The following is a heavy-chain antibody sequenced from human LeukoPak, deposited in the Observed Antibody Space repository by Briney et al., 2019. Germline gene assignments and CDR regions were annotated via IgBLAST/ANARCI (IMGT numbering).Heavy chain of an antibody. V-gene: IGHV3-30-3*01. D-gene: IGHD3-22*01. CDR2: MSEDGTKK. CDR1: GFTFSNYA. CDR3: AKFFYDSNTYSFDS. J-gene: IGHJ4*01. Sequence: PGGSLRLSCAASGFTFSNYALHWVRQAPGKGLEWVAVMSEDGTKKYNADTVKGRFTISRDNSKSTLYLQMNSLRVEDTAVYYCAKFFYDSNTYSFDSWGHGTLVTVSS.